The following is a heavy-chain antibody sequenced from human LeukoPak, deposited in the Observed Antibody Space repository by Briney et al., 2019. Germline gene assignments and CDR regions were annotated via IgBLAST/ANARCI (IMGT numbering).Heavy chain of an antibody. Sequence: SETLSLTCTVSGGSISTYYWSWIRQPPGKGLEWIGYIYYSGSTDYNPSLKSRVTISVDTSRNQFSLKLSSVTAADTALYYCARSLGYNYGYFDYWGQGTLVTISS. J-gene: IGHJ4*02. V-gene: IGHV4-59*01. CDR3: ARSLGYNYGYFDY. CDR1: GGSISTYY. CDR2: IYYSGST. D-gene: IGHD5-18*01.